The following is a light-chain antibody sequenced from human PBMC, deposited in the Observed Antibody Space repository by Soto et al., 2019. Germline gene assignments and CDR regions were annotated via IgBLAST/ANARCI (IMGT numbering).Light chain of an antibody. Sequence: EIVLIQPPATLSSFPGDRVTLSCRASQYINTRLAWYQHRPCQAPRLLIYQTSLRAAGIPARFSASGSGTDFTLSIGSLQSEDFAVYYCQQYNDWPPTFGQGTKVDI. CDR2: QTS. J-gene: IGKJ1*01. V-gene: IGKV3D-15*01. CDR1: QYINTR. CDR3: QQYNDWPPT.